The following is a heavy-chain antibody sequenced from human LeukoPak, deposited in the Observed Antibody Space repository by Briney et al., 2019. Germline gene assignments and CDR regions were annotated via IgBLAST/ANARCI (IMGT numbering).Heavy chain of an antibody. J-gene: IGHJ3*01. CDR1: GGSVSSTSYY. Sequence: SETLCLTCTVSGGSVSSTSYYWGWIRQPPGKGLEWIWSVYYSGRPYYNPSLKSQVTIPVDTSENQFSLKLSSVTAADTAVYYCARDYYDSSGPSDAFDLWSQGTMVTVSS. V-gene: IGHV4-39*07. CDR2: VYYSGRP. D-gene: IGHD3-22*01. CDR3: ARDYYDSSGPSDAFDL.